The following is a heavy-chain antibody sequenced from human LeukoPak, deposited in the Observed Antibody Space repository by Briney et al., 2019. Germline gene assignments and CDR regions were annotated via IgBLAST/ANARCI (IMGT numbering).Heavy chain of an antibody. V-gene: IGHV3-30*18. Sequence: GRSLRLSCEASGFTFSSYGMHWVRQAPGKGLEWVAVISYDGNNKYYADSVKGRFTISRDNPKNTLYLQMNSLRAEDTAVYYCAKVYGDYQSYFDYWGQGTLVTVSS. J-gene: IGHJ4*02. CDR2: ISYDGNNK. CDR3: AKVYGDYQSYFDY. D-gene: IGHD4-17*01. CDR1: GFTFSSYG.